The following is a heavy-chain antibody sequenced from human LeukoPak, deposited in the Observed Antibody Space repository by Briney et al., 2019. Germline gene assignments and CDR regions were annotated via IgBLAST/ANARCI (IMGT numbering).Heavy chain of an antibody. CDR1: GFTFSSYA. CDR2: ISYDGSNK. CDR3: AKDVSLWSGYSGFDY. V-gene: IGHV3-30-3*01. Sequence: GGSLRLSCAASGFTFSSYAMHWVRQAPGKGLEWVAVISYDGSNKYYADSVKGRFTISRDNSKNTLYLQMNSLRAKDTAVYYCAKDVSLWSGYSGFDYWGQGTLVTVSS. J-gene: IGHJ4*02. D-gene: IGHD3-3*01.